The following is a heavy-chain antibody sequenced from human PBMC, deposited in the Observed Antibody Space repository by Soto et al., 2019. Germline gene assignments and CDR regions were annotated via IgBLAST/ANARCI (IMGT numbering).Heavy chain of an antibody. Sequence: HPGGSLRLSCAASGFTFSNYAMSWVRQGPGKGLEWVSALTASSSTTYYTDSVKGRFTISRDNSKNTLFLQMNSLRAEGTAIYYCAKERTSHQENLLWWYKPFDCWGQGTLVTVSS. CDR1: GFTFSNYA. CDR2: LTASSSTT. J-gene: IGHJ4*02. D-gene: IGHD2-21*01. CDR3: AKERTSHQENLLWWYKPFDC. V-gene: IGHV3-23*01.